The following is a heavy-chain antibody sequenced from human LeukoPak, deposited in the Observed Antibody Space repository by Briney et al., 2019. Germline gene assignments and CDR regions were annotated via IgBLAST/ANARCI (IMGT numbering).Heavy chain of an antibody. CDR2: INPSGGST. CDR1: GYTFTNYY. J-gene: IGHJ5*02. Sequence: ASVKVSCKASGYTFTNYYMHWVRQAPGQGLEWMGIINPSGGSTSYAQNFQGRVTMTRNTSISTAYMELSSLRSEDTAVYYCARGMDVYYYDSSGYYAWGQGTLVTVSS. V-gene: IGHV1-46*01. D-gene: IGHD3-22*01. CDR3: ARGMDVYYYDSSGYYA.